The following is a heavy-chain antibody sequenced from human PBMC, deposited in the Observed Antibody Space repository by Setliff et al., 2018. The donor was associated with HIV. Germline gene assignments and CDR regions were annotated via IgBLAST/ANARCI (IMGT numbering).Heavy chain of an antibody. CDR1: DDPISSYY. D-gene: IGHD2-15*01. Sequence: KPSETLSLTCCVTDDPISSYYWSWVRQPAGKGLEWIGRLYVSGDTNYNPSLKSRVTMSLDTSKKHFSLNLKPVTAADTAVYYCALTGHRLLRGYMDVWGKGTTVTVSS. CDR2: LYVSGDT. V-gene: IGHV4-4*07. J-gene: IGHJ6*03. CDR3: ALTGHRLLRGYMDV.